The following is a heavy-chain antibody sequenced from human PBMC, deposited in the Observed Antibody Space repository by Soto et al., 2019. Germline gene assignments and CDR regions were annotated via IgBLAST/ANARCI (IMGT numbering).Heavy chain of an antibody. CDR3: ARVLRVRVAAAGPPRGNWFDP. CDR1: GGTFSSYA. D-gene: IGHD6-13*01. J-gene: IGHJ5*02. Sequence: GASVKVSCKASGGTFSSYAISWVRQAPGQGLEWMGGIIPIFGTANYVQKFQGRVTITADESTSTAYMELSSLRSEDTAVYYCARVLRVRVAAAGPPRGNWFDPWGQGTLVTVSS. V-gene: IGHV1-69*13. CDR2: IIPIFGTA.